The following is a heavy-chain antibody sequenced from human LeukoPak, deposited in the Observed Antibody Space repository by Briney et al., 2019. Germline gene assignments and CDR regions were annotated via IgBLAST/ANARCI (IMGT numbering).Heavy chain of an antibody. Sequence: ASVKVSCKASGGTFSSYAISWVRQAPGQGLEWVGRIIPILGIANYAQKFQGRVTITADKSTSTAYMELSSLRSEDTAVYYCASEFCSGGSCYYSFFDYWGQGTLVTVSS. D-gene: IGHD2-15*01. CDR3: ASEFCSGGSCYYSFFDY. V-gene: IGHV1-69*04. CDR1: GGTFSSYA. CDR2: IIPILGIA. J-gene: IGHJ4*02.